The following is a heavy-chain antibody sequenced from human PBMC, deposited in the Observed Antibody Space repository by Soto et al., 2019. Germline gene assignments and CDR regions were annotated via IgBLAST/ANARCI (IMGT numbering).Heavy chain of an antibody. CDR2: IIPIFGTA. J-gene: IGHJ6*02. Sequence: ASVKVSCKASGGTFSSYAISWVRQAPGQGLEWMGGIIPIFGTANYAQKFQGRVTITADESTSTAYMELSSLRSEDTAVYYCAREGGRADVVVTDDIQGTDYYYGMDVWGQGTTVTVSS. D-gene: IGHD2-2*02. CDR3: AREGGRADVVVTDDIQGTDYYYGMDV. V-gene: IGHV1-69*13. CDR1: GGTFSSYA.